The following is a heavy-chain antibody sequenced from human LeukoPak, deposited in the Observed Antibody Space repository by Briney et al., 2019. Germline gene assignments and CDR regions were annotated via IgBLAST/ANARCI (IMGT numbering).Heavy chain of an antibody. J-gene: IGHJ3*02. Sequence: SVTLSLTCTVSGGSISSYYWSWIRQPPGKGLEWIGYIYYSGSTNYNPSLKSRVTTSVDTSKNQFSLKLSSVTAADTAVYYCAREGPMVTTSAFDIWGQGTMVTVSS. V-gene: IGHV4-59*01. CDR2: IYYSGST. D-gene: IGHD4-17*01. CDR3: AREGPMVTTSAFDI. CDR1: GGSISSYY.